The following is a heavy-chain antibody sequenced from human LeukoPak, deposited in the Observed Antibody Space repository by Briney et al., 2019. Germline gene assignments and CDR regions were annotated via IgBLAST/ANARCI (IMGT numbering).Heavy chain of an antibody. D-gene: IGHD3-22*01. J-gene: IGHJ1*01. V-gene: IGHV3-23*01. CDR3: AKDRSGYYRYFEH. Sequence: GGSLRLSCAASGFTFSSYAMSWVRQAPGRGLEWVSSGSGGSTYYADSVKGRFTISRDNSKNTLYLQMNSLRAEDTAVYYCAKDRSGYYRYFEHWGQGTLVTVSS. CDR2: SGSGGST. CDR1: GFTFSSYA.